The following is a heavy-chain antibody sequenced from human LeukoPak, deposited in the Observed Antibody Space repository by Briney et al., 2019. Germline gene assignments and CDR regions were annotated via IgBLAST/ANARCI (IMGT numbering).Heavy chain of an antibody. CDR1: GYTLTELS. Sequence: ASVKVSCKVSGYTLTELSMHWVRQAPGKRLEWMGGFDPEDGGTIYAQKLQGRVTMTEDTSTDTAYMELSSLRSEDTAVYYCATSFSSGYHFDYWGQGTLVTVSS. J-gene: IGHJ4*02. CDR3: ATSFSSGYHFDY. V-gene: IGHV1-24*01. CDR2: FDPEDGGT. D-gene: IGHD3-22*01.